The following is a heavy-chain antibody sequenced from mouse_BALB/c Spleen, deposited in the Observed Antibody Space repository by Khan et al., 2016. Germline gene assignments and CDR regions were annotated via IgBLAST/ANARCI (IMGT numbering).Heavy chain of an antibody. D-gene: IGHD1-1*01. CDR2: INPNTGYT. V-gene: IGHV1-7*01. J-gene: IGHJ3*01. CDR3: ARWSYYYGSSYGWFAY. CDR1: GYTFTDYW. Sequence: VQLQESGAELAKPGASVKMSCKASGYTFTDYWMHWVKQRPGQGLEWIGYINPNTGYTEYNQKFKDKATLTADKSSSIAYMQLSSLTSEDSAVYYCARWSYYYGSSYGWFAYWGQGTLVTVSA.